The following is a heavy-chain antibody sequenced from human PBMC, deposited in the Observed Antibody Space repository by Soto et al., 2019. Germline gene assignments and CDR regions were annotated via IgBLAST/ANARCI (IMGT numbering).Heavy chain of an antibody. CDR2: ISYDGSNK. Sequence: QVQLVESGGGVVQPGRSLRLSCAASGFTFSSYGMHWVRQAPGKGLEWVAVISYDGSNKYYADSVKGRFTISRDNSKYTLYLQMNSLRAEDTAVYYCATLTLYYYDSSGPLPDAFDIWGQGTMVTVSS. J-gene: IGHJ3*02. V-gene: IGHV3-30*03. CDR3: ATLTLYYYDSSGPLPDAFDI. D-gene: IGHD3-22*01. CDR1: GFTFSSYG.